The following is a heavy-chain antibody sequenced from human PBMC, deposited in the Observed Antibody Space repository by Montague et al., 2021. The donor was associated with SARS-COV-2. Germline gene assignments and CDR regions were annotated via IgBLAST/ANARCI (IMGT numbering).Heavy chain of an antibody. J-gene: IGHJ4*02. CDR2: TYHRSEWYS. CDR3: ARAERGSCGDGNCYLYFFNY. Sequence: CAISGDSVSTNSGTWNWVRLSPSRGLEWLGRTYHRSEWYSDYSVSVKSRISINPDTSKNQFSLQLNSVTPEDTAVYYCARAERGSCGDGNCYLYFFNYWGQGTLVTVSS. CDR1: GDSVSTNSGT. V-gene: IGHV6-1*01. D-gene: IGHD2-15*01.